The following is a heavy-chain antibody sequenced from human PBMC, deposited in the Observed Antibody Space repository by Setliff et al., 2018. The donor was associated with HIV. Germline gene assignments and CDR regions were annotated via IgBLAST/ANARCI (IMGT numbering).Heavy chain of an antibody. Sequence: GGSLRLSCAASGFIFEDYAMHWVRQVPGKGLEWVALISWDGATTNYADSVKGRFTISRDSSKNSLYLQMNSLRTEDTALYYCAKEGGSERMPFFYYYMDVWGKGTAVTVSS. J-gene: IGHJ6*03. CDR1: GFIFEDYA. V-gene: IGHV3-43*01. CDR2: ISWDGATT. CDR3: AKEGGSERMPFFYYYMDV. D-gene: IGHD3-10*01.